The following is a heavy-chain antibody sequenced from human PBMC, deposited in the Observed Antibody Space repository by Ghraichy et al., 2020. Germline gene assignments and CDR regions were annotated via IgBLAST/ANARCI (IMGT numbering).Heavy chain of an antibody. V-gene: IGHV3-21*01. CDR3: ARGMYSDGQFDY. D-gene: IGHD5-18*01. Sequence: GESLNISCAASGFYFSDYSMNWVRQAPGKGLEWVSSITATSAYIYYADSVKGRFTISRDNAKESLYLQMNSLGDEDTAVYYCARGMYSDGQFDYWGQGALVTVSS. J-gene: IGHJ4*02. CDR2: ITATSAYI. CDR1: GFYFSDYS.